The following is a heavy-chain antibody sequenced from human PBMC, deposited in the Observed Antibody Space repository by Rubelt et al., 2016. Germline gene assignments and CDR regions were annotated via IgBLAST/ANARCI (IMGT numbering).Heavy chain of an antibody. CDR1: GGSISSYY. CDR2: IYYSGST. CDR3: VSPSTVVTPGADY. V-gene: IGHV4-59*08. Sequence: QVQLQESGPGLVKPSETLSLTCTVSGGSISSYYWSWIRQPPGKGLEWIGYIYYSGSTNYNPSLKSRVTISVDTSKNQFSLKLSSVTAADTAVYYCVSPSTVVTPGADYWGQGTLVTV. J-gene: IGHJ4*02. D-gene: IGHD4-23*01.